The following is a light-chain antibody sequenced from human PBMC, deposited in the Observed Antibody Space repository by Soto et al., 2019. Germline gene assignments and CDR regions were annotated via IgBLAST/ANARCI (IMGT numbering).Light chain of an antibody. V-gene: IGKV3-20*01. CDR3: QQYGSSPRVA. J-gene: IGKJ1*01. CDR2: GAS. CDR1: QSVSSSY. Sequence: EIVLTQSPGTLSLSPGERATLSFSASQSVSSSYLAWYQQKPGQAPRLLIYGASSRATGIPDRFSGSGSGTDFTLTISRLEPEDFAVYYCQQYGSSPRVAFGQGTRWIS.